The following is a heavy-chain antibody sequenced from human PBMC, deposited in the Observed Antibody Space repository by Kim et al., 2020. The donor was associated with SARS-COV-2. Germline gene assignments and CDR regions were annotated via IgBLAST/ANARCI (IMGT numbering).Heavy chain of an antibody. J-gene: IGHJ4*02. Sequence: NGNTHYSPSLKSRVTMSIDRSKNQVSLILSSVTPADTAVYFCARGASEFDRWGQGTLVTVSS. V-gene: IGHV4-4*06. CDR2: NGNT. CDR3: ARGASEFDR. D-gene: IGHD2-2*01.